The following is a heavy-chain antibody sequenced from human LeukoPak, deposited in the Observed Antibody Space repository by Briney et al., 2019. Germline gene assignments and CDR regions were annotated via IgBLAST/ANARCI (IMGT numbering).Heavy chain of an antibody. Sequence: SETLSLTCTVSGGSISSYYWSWIRQPAGKGLEWIGRIYTSGSTNYNPSLKSRVTISVDTSKNQFSLKLSSVTAADTAVYYCASSQNTMVRGVIFDYWGQGTLVTVSS. CDR3: ASSQNTMVRGVIFDY. J-gene: IGHJ4*02. CDR1: GGSISSYY. CDR2: IYTSGST. D-gene: IGHD3-10*01. V-gene: IGHV4-4*07.